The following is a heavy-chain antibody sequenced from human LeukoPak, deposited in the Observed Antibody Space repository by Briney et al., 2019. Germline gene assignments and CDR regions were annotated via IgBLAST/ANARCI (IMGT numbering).Heavy chain of an antibody. CDR1: RFTFSSYV. J-gene: IGHJ4*02. CDR3: ARGGRVLPWDY. V-gene: IGHV3-30*03. Sequence: GGSLRLSCAASRFTFSSYVMHWVRQAPGKGLEWVAVISYDGSDKYYADSVKGRFTISRDNSKNTLYLQMNSLRAEDTAVYYCARGGRVLPWDYWGQGTLVTVSS. CDR2: ISYDGSDK. D-gene: IGHD1-26*01.